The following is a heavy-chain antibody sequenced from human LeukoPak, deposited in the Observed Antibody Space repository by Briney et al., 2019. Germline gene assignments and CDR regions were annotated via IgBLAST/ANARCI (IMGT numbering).Heavy chain of an antibody. V-gene: IGHV3-11*01. CDR3: ARQGSEIDD. Sequence: GGPLTLSCAASVFTLNHYYMTWLRQAPGKGLEWLSCTRSSGDTIYYADYMKGRFTVSRNNAVNALYMQMNSLRHENTAISYCARQGSEIDDWGQGTLVTVSS. CDR1: VFTLNHYY. J-gene: IGHJ4*02. CDR2: TRSSGDTI.